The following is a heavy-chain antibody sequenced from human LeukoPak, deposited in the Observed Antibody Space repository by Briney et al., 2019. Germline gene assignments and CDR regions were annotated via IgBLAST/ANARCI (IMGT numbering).Heavy chain of an antibody. V-gene: IGHV1-18*01. Sequence: ASVKVSCKASGYTFTSYGISWVRQAPGQGLEWMGWISAYNGNTNYAQKLQGRVTMTTDTSTSTAYMELRSLRSDDTAVYYCARVVYDFWGGYYIDYWGQGTLVTVSS. CDR3: ARVVYDFWGGYYIDY. D-gene: IGHD3-3*01. J-gene: IGHJ4*02. CDR1: GYTFTSYG. CDR2: ISAYNGNT.